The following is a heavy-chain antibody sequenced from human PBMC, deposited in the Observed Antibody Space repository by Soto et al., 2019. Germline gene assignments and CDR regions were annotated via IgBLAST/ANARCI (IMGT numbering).Heavy chain of an antibody. CDR3: AKGLGDYYYMDV. CDR2: ISDSGGST. Sequence: EVQLLESGGGLVQPGGSLRLSCAASGFTFSSYTMSWVRQAPGKGLEWVSAISDSGGSTYYADSVKGRFTISRDNSKHTLFLQVNSLRAEDTAVYYCAKGLGDYYYMDVCGKGSTFTVSS. CDR1: GFTFSSYT. J-gene: IGHJ6*03. V-gene: IGHV3-23*01.